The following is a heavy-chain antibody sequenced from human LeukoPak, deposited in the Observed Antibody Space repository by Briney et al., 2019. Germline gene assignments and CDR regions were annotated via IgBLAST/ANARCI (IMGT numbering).Heavy chain of an antibody. D-gene: IGHD6-19*01. CDR1: GFTFSNYA. J-gene: IGHJ4*02. CDR3: AKDSGNSGWYVDN. V-gene: IGHV3-23*01. CDR2: ISANGAGT. Sequence: GGSLRLSCAASGFTFSNYAMRWFRQAPGKGLEWVSSISANGAGTYYADSVKGRFTISRDNSKNTVYLQMDSLRAEDTAVYYCAKDSGNSGWYVDNWGQGTLVTVSS.